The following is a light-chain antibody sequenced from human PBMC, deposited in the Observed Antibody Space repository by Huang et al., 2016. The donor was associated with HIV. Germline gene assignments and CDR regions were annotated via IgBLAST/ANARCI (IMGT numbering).Light chain of an antibody. CDR3: QQYSSYIQWT. V-gene: IGKV1-5*03. J-gene: IGKJ1*01. Sequence: DIQMTQSLSTLSASVGDRVTIICRASQSVRSWLAWYQQKPGKAPKLLIYQASTLQNGVPSRFSGSGSGTEFTLTISSLQPDDFATYYCQQYSSYIQWTFGQGTKVEI. CDR2: QAS. CDR1: QSVRSW.